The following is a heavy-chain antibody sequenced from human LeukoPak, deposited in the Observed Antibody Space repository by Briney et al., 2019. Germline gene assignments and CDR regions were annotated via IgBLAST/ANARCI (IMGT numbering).Heavy chain of an antibody. Sequence: PSETLSLTCTVSGGSISGSSYYWGWIRQPPGKGLEWIGSIYYSGSTYYNPSLKSRVTISVDTSKNQFSLKLSSVTAADTAVYYCASARFYYDSSGYYTNWFDPWGQGTLVTVSS. J-gene: IGHJ5*02. CDR1: GGSISGSSYY. CDR2: IYYSGST. V-gene: IGHV4-39*07. CDR3: ASARFYYDSSGYYTNWFDP. D-gene: IGHD3-22*01.